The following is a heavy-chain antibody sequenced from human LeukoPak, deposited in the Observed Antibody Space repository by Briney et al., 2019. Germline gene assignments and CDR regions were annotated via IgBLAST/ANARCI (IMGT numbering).Heavy chain of an antibody. Sequence: SETLFLTCTVSGGSISSYYWSWIRQPPGKGLEWIGYIYYSGSTNYNPSLKSRVTISVDTSKNQFSLKLSSVTAADTAVYYCARVPYSSGGYYYYGMDVWGQGTTVTVSS. J-gene: IGHJ6*02. CDR1: GGSISSYY. CDR2: IYYSGST. D-gene: IGHD6-19*01. CDR3: ARVPYSSGGYYYYGMDV. V-gene: IGHV4-59*01.